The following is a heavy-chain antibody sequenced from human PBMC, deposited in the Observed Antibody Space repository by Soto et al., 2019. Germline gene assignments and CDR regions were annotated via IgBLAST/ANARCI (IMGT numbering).Heavy chain of an antibody. J-gene: IGHJ5*02. CDR1: GGSFSGYY. D-gene: IGHD1-26*01. Sequence: QVQLQQWGAGLLKPSETLSLTCAVYGGSFSGYYWSWIRQPPGKGLEWIGEINHSGSTNYNPSLKSQVTVPVDTSKNQFSLKLTSVTAADTALYYCARALDAVGAPSWCQGTLVTVSS. CDR2: INHSGST. CDR3: ARALDAVGAPS. V-gene: IGHV4-34*01.